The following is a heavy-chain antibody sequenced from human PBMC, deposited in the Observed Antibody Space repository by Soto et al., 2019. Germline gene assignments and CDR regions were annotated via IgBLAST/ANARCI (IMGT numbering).Heavy chain of an antibody. J-gene: IGHJ6*02. CDR1: GYTFTGYY. V-gene: IGHV1-2*04. CDR2: INPNSGGT. Sequence: GASVKVSCKASGYTFTGYYMHWVRQAPGQGLEWMGWINPNSGGTNYAQKFQGWVTMTRDTSISTAYMELSRLRSDDTAVYYCARGSGATIAYVSTYYYGMDVWGQGTTVTVSS. D-gene: IGHD5-12*01. CDR3: ARGSGATIAYVSTYYYGMDV.